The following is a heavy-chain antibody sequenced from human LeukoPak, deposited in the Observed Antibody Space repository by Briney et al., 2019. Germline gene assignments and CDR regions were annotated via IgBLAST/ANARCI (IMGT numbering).Heavy chain of an antibody. D-gene: IGHD3-3*01. CDR3: ARERPTFGVAARTYYYMDV. V-gene: IGHV1-2*02. J-gene: IGHJ6*03. CDR1: GYTFTGYY. CDR2: INPNSGGT. Sequence: ASVKVSCKASGYTFTGYYMHWVRQAPGQGLVWMGWINPNSGGTNYAQKFQGRVTMTRDTSISTAYMELSRLRSDDTAVYYCARERPTFGVAARTYYYMDVWGKGTTVTVSS.